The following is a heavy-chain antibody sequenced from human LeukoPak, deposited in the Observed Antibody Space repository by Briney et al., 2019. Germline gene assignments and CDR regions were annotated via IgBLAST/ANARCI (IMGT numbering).Heavy chain of an antibody. CDR3: ARDIGIAAAGTNAFDI. CDR2: ISAYNGNT. CDR1: GYTFTSYG. Sequence: ASVKVSCKASGYTFTSYGISWVRQAPGQGLEWMGWISAYNGNTNYAQKLQGRVTMTTDTSTSTAYMELRSLRSDGTAVYYCARDIGIAAAGTNAFDIWGQGTMVTVSS. J-gene: IGHJ3*02. D-gene: IGHD6-13*01. V-gene: IGHV1-18*01.